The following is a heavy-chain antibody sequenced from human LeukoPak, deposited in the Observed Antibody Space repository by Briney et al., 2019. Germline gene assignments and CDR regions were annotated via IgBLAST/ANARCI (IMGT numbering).Heavy chain of an antibody. CDR2: IYTSGST. J-gene: IGHJ4*02. Sequence: KPSETLSLTCTVSGGSISSYYWSWLRQPAGKGLEWIGRIYTSGSTNYNPSLKSRVTMSVDTSKNQFSLKLSSVTAADTAVYYCAREGITIFGVVIFDYWGQGTLVTVSS. CDR1: GGSISSYY. D-gene: IGHD3-3*01. CDR3: AREGITIFGVVIFDY. V-gene: IGHV4-4*07.